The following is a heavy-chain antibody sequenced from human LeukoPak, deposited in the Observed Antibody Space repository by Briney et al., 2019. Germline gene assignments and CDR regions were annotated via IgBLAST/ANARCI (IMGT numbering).Heavy chain of an antibody. D-gene: IGHD6-19*01. J-gene: IGHJ5*02. CDR3: ARETENYSSGWYGWFDP. Sequence: SETLSLTCTVSGGSISSYYWSWIRQPAGKGLEWIGRIYTSGSTNYNPSLKSRVTMSVDTSKNQFSLKLSSVAAADTAVYYCARETENYSSGWYGWFDPWGQGTLVTVSS. CDR1: GGSISSYY. CDR2: IYTSGST. V-gene: IGHV4-4*07.